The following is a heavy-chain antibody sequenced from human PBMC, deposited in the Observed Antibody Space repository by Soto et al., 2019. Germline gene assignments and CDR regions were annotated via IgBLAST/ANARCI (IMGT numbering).Heavy chain of an antibody. V-gene: IGHV3-23*01. Sequence: GGSLRLSCAASGFTFSSYAMSWVRQAPGKGLEWVSAISGSGGSTYYADSVKGRFTISRDNSKNTLYLQMNSLRAEDTAVYYCAKSGCLSSTSCYSDYWGQGTLVTVSS. CDR1: GFTFSSYA. CDR2: ISGSGGST. J-gene: IGHJ4*02. CDR3: AKSGCLSSTSCYSDY. D-gene: IGHD2-2*01.